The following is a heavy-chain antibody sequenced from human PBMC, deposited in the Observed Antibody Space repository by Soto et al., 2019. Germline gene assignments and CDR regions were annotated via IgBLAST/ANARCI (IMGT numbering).Heavy chain of an antibody. D-gene: IGHD2-2*01. CDR1: GGSISSGGYY. V-gene: IGHV4-31*03. CDR2: LYYSRST. J-gene: IGHJ4*02. Sequence: QVQLQESGPGLVKPSQTLSLTCTVSGGSISSGGYYWSWIRQHPGKGLEWIGYLYYSRSTYYNPSLKSRVTISVDTSKNQFALKLNSVTAADTAVYYCARSSTSANYFDYWGQGTLVTVSS. CDR3: ARSSTSANYFDY.